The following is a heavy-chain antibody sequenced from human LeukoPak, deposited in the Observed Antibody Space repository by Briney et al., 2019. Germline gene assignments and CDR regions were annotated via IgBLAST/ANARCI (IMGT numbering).Heavy chain of an antibody. CDR2: ISGSGDTT. CDR1: GFTFSNYA. CDR3: AKDALDIVVVPAATQSFYYYYYYMDV. Sequence: GGSLRLSCAASGFTFSNYAMSWVRQAPGRGLEWVSIISGSGDTTYYADSVKGRFTISRDNSKNTLYLQMNSLRAEDTAVYYCAKDALDIVVVPAATQSFYYYYYYMDVWGKGTTVTVSS. V-gene: IGHV3-23*01. J-gene: IGHJ6*03. D-gene: IGHD2-2*03.